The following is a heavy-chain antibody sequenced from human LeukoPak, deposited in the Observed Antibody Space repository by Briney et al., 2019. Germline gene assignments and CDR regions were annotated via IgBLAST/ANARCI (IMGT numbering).Heavy chain of an antibody. CDR1: GFTFNNYA. CDR3: AKGDYYDFWSGYYFDY. Sequence: GGSLRLSCAASGFTFNNYAMGWVRQAQGKGLEWVSSISGSGGPTYYADSVKGRFTISRDNSKSTLYLQMNSLRAEDTAVYYCAKGDYYDFWSGYYFDYWGQGTLVTVSS. J-gene: IGHJ4*02. V-gene: IGHV3-23*01. CDR2: ISGSGGPT. D-gene: IGHD3-3*01.